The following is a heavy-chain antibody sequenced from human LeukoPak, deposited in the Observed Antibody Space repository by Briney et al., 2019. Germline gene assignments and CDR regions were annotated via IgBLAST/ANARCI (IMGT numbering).Heavy chain of an antibody. CDR3: VRPYSSGWCNWFDP. D-gene: IGHD6-19*01. CDR2: ISSSSSYI. J-gene: IGHJ5*02. Sequence: GGSLRLSCAASGFTFSSYSMNWVRQAPGKGLEWVSSISSSSSYIYYADSVKGRFTISRDNAKNTLYLQMNSLRAEDTAVYYCVRPYSSGWCNWFDPWGQGTLVTVSS. CDR1: GFTFSSYS. V-gene: IGHV3-21*01.